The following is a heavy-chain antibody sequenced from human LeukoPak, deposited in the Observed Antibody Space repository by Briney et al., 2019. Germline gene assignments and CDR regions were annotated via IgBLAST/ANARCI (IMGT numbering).Heavy chain of an antibody. Sequence: GSSVKVSCKPSGGTFNTLGISWVRQAPGQGLEWMGGIIPIFGTANYAQKFQGRVTITTDESTSTAYMELSSLRSEDTAVYYCARSAFYGSGSYYDYWGQGTLVTVSS. CDR1: GGTFNTLG. D-gene: IGHD3-10*01. CDR3: ARSAFYGSGSYYDY. CDR2: IIPIFGTA. J-gene: IGHJ4*02. V-gene: IGHV1-69*05.